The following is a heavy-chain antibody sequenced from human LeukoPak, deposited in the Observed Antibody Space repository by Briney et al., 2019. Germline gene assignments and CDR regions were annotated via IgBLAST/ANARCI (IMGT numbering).Heavy chain of an antibody. J-gene: IGHJ6*02. Sequence: PGGSLRLSCAASGFTFSSYGMHWVRQAPGKGLEWVAVIWYDGSNKYYADSVKGRFTISRDNSKNTLYLQMNSLRAEDTAVYYCARTGGVAGKDYYGMDVWGQGTTVTVSS. CDR1: GFTFSSYG. V-gene: IGHV3-33*01. D-gene: IGHD6-19*01. CDR3: ARTGGVAGKDYYGMDV. CDR2: IWYDGSNK.